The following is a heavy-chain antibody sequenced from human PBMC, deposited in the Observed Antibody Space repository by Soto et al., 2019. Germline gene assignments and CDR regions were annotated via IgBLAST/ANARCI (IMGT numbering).Heavy chain of an antibody. CDR3: ARDRIAAALLNYYGMEV. V-gene: IGHV1-69*01. CDR2: IIPSLGTV. D-gene: IGHD6-25*01. CDR1: GGSFSLYA. Sequence: QVRLVQSGAEVKRPGSSVTVSCKASGGSFSLYAISWVRQAPGQGLEWMGGIIPSLGTVNYAQTFQGGVTISADESTNTGFMELRSLRSEDTAVYYCARDRIAAALLNYYGMEVWGQGTTVTVS. J-gene: IGHJ6*02.